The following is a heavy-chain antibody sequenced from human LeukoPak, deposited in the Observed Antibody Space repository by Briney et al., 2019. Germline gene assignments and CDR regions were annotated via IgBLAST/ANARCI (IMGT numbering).Heavy chain of an antibody. J-gene: IGHJ4*02. V-gene: IGHV1-18*01. CDR1: GYTFTSYG. CDR2: ISAYNGNT. D-gene: IGHD3-9*01. CDR3: ARASYDILTGYYPEDY. Sequence: ASVKVSCKASGYTFTSYGISWVRQAPGQGLEWMGWISAYNGNTNYAQKLLGRVTMTTDTSTSTAYMELRSLRSDDTAVYYCARASYDILTGYYPEDYWGQGTLVTVSS.